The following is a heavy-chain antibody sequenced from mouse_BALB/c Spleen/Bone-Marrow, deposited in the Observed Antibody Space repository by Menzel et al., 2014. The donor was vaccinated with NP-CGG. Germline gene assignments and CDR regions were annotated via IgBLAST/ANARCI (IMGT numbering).Heavy chain of an antibody. V-gene: IGHV1-69*02. CDR3: TTSFTTATAY. CDR2: IYPSDSYT. J-gene: IGHJ3*01. CDR1: GYTFTSYW. Sequence: QVQLQQSGAELVRPGASVKLSCKASGYTFTSYWINWVKQRPGQGLEWIGNIYPSDSYTNYNRKFKDKATLTVDKSSSTAYMQLSSPTSEDSAVYYCTTSFTTATAYWGQGTLVTVSA. D-gene: IGHD1-2*01.